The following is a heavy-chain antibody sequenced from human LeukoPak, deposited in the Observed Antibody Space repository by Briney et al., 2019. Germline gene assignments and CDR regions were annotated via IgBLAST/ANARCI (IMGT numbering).Heavy chain of an antibody. D-gene: IGHD2-2*01. CDR1: GYTFSSYS. V-gene: IGHV3-21*01. Sequence: GGSLRLSCAASGYTFSSYSMNWVRQAPGKGLEWVSSISSSSSYIYYADSVKGRFTISRDNAKNSLYLQMNSLRAEDTAVYYCARTGVPAALPDYWGQGTLVTVSS. J-gene: IGHJ4*02. CDR2: ISSSSSYI. CDR3: ARTGVPAALPDY.